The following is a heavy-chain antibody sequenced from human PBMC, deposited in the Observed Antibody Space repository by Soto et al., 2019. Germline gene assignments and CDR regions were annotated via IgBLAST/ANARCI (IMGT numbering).Heavy chain of an antibody. D-gene: IGHD6-6*01. J-gene: IGHJ4*02. Sequence: ASVKVSCKASGYTFTSYAMHWVRQAPGQGLEWMGWISAYNGNTNYAQKLQGRVTMTTDTSTSTAYMELRSLRSDDTAVYYCARAGSGIEYSSYYFDYWGQGTLVTVSS. CDR3: ARAGSGIEYSSYYFDY. CDR1: GYTFTSYA. V-gene: IGHV1-18*01. CDR2: ISAYNGNT.